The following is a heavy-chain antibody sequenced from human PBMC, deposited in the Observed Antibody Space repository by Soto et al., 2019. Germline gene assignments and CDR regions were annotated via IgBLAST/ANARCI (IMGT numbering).Heavy chain of an antibody. CDR2: VFHNGDT. Sequence: QVQMQESCPGLVKPSGTLSLTCAVSGDSISRSVWWTWVRQPPGKGLEWIGEVFHNGDTNYNPSLKSRVTMSADKSTNDFSLKVTSVTAADTAIYYCARKAWVRFDYWGQGALVTVSS. CDR3: ARKAWVRFDY. D-gene: IGHD7-27*01. CDR1: GDSISRSVW. V-gene: IGHV4-4*02. J-gene: IGHJ4*02.